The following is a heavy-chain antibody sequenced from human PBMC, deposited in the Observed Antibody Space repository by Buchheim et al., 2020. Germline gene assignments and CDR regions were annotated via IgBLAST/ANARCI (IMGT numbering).Heavy chain of an antibody. CDR1: GFIFSDHY. J-gene: IGHJ4*02. CDR2: ISGSGADK. V-gene: IGHV3-11*04. CDR3: ARELRVLHGPPDY. Sequence: VQLVESGGGLVKPGGSLRLSCAASGFIFSDHYMGWIRQAPGKGPEWVAYISGSGADKYHADSLRGRFTISRDNARHSLHLQMNSLGAEYTAVYYCARELRVLHGPPDYWGQGTL. D-gene: IGHD6-6*01.